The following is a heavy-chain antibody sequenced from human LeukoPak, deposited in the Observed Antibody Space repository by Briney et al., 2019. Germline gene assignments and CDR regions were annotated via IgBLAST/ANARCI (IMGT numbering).Heavy chain of an antibody. D-gene: IGHD6-6*01. CDR3: ARFEQLAYYFDY. CDR1: GSSISSGGYY. CDR2: IYYSGST. V-gene: IGHV4-31*03. Sequence: PTQTLSLTCTVSGSSISSGGYYWSWIRQHPGKGLEWIGYIYYSGSTYYNPSLKSRVTISVDTSKNQFSLKLSSVTAADTAVYYCARFEQLAYYFDYWGQGTLVTVSS. J-gene: IGHJ4*02.